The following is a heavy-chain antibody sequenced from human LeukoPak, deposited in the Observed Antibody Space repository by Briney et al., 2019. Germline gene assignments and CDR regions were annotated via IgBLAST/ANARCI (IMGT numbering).Heavy chain of an antibody. Sequence: HTGGSLRLSCAASGFTFSGSAMHWVRQASGKGLEWVGRIRSKANSYATAYAASVKGRFTISRDDSKNTAYLQMNSLKTEDTAVYYCTTPVATGGYSSSIGVDYWGQGTLVTVSS. CDR1: GFTFSGSA. CDR3: TTPVATGGYSSSIGVDY. J-gene: IGHJ4*02. D-gene: IGHD6-6*01. CDR2: IRSKANSYAT. V-gene: IGHV3-73*01.